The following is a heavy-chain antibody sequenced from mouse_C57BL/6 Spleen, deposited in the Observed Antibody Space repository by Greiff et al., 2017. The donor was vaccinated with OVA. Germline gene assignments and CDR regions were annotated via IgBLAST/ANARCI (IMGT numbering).Heavy chain of an antibody. CDR1: GYTFTEYP. CDR3: ARHEDRYGREDYAMDY. V-gene: IGHV1-62-2*01. CDR2: FYPGSGSI. D-gene: IGHD1-1*01. Sequence: VQLQQSGAELVKPGASVKLSCKASGYTFTEYPIHWVKQRSGPGLAWIGWFYPGSGSIKYNEKFKDKATLTADKSASTVYMELRRLTSEDSAVYFCARHEDRYGREDYAMDYWGQGTSVTVSS. J-gene: IGHJ4*01.